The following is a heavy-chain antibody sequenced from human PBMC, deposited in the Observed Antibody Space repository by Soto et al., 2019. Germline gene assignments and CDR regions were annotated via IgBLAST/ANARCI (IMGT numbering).Heavy chain of an antibody. CDR1: GFTFSSYW. CDR2: INSDGSST. Sequence: GSLRLSCAASGFTFSSYWMHWVRQAPGKGLVWVSRINSDGSSTSYADSVKGRFTISRDNAKNTLYLQMNSLRAEDTAVYYCARGDYDSSASYYYGMDVWGQGTTVTVSS. V-gene: IGHV3-74*01. J-gene: IGHJ6*02. D-gene: IGHD3-22*01. CDR3: ARGDYDSSASYYYGMDV.